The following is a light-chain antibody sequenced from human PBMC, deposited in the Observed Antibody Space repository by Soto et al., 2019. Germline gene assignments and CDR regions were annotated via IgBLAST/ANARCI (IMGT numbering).Light chain of an antibody. J-gene: IGKJ5*01. CDR2: AAS. CDR1: ETISTF. CDR3: QQANSFPIT. V-gene: IGKV1-39*01. Sequence: DIHITHSPVSLSSSVLYIFSITCRASETISTFLNWYQQKPGKAPKVLIFAASSLQSGVPSRFSGSGSGTDFTLTISSLQPEDFATYFCQQANSFPITFGQGTRLEIK.